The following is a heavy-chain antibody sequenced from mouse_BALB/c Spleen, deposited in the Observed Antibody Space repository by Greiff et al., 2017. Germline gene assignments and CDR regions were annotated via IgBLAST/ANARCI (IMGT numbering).Heavy chain of an antibody. J-gene: IGHJ4*01. V-gene: IGHV1S81*02. CDR1: GYTFTSYW. CDR2: INPSNGRT. D-gene: IGHD1-1*01. Sequence: QVQLQQPGAELVKPGASVKLSCKASGYTFTSYWMHWVKQRPGQGLEWIGEINPSNGRTNYNEKFKSKATLTVDKSSSTAYMQLSSLTSEDSAVYYCARWDYGSSYKESAMDYWGQGTSVTVSS. CDR3: ARWDYGSSYKESAMDY.